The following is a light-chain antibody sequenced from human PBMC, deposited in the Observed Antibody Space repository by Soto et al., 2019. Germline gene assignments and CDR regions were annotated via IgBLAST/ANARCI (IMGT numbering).Light chain of an antibody. J-gene: IGLJ2*01. Sequence: QSVLTQPPSVSAAPGQKVTISCSGSSSNIGNNYVSWYQQLPGPAPKLLIYDNNKLPSGIPDRFSGSKSGTSATLGITGLQTGDEADYYCGTWDSSLSAGVFGGGTKVTVL. CDR2: DNN. CDR1: SSNIGNNY. V-gene: IGLV1-51*01. CDR3: GTWDSSLSAGV.